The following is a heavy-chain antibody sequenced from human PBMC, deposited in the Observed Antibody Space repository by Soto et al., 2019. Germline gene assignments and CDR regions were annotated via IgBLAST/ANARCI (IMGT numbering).Heavy chain of an antibody. J-gene: IGHJ4*02. Sequence: QVQLVQSGAEMKKPGSSVKVSCQSSGGTFNTYAMNWVRQAPGQGPEWMGDISPMFGAANYAPKFQGRVTLTADESTGTSYMQLSSLTSDDTALYFCAREVQVHTPAFVYWGQGTLVTVS. D-gene: IGHD3-10*01. CDR1: GGTFNTYA. CDR3: AREVQVHTPAFVY. CDR2: ISPMFGAA. V-gene: IGHV1-69*19.